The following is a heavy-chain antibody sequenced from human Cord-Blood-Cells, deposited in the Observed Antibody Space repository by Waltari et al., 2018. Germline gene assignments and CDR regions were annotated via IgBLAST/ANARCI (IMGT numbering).Heavy chain of an antibody. Sequence: QVQLVQSGAEVKKPGASVKVSCQASGYTFTGYYMHWVRQAPGQGLEWMGWINPNSGGTNYAQKFQGWVTMTRDTSISTAYMELSRLRSDDTAVYYCARGRGMTSGSPEDAFDIWGQGTMVTVSS. J-gene: IGHJ3*02. V-gene: IGHV1-2*04. D-gene: IGHD1-26*01. CDR1: GYTFTGYY. CDR3: ARGRGMTSGSPEDAFDI. CDR2: INPNSGGT.